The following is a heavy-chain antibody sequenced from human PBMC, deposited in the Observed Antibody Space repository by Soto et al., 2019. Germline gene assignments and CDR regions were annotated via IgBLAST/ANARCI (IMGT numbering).Heavy chain of an antibody. CDR1: GFTFSDYY. CDR3: ARGDIVATIPDY. J-gene: IGHJ4*02. D-gene: IGHD5-12*01. CDR2: ISSSSSYT. Sequence: GGSLRLSCAASGFTFSDYYMSWLRQAPGKGLEWVSYISSSSSYTNYADSVKGRFTISRDNAKNSLYLQMNSLRAEDTAVYYCARGDIVATIPDYWGQGTLVTVSS. V-gene: IGHV3-11*06.